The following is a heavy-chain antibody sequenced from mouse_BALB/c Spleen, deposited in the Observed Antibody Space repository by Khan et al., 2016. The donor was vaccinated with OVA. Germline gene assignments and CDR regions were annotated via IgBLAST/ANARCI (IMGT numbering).Heavy chain of an antibody. J-gene: IGHJ3*01. D-gene: IGHD2-4*01. CDR1: GFSLSNYG. CDR2: IWTGGIT. Sequence: VELVESGPGLVAPSQSLSITCTVSGFSLSNYGVHWVRQPPGKGLEWLGVIWTGGITNYNSALMSRLSISKDNSKSQVFLKMNRLQAADTDFYSCAKSYDYAVGAFAYWGQGTLVTVSA. CDR3: AKSYDYAVGAFAY. V-gene: IGHV2-9*02.